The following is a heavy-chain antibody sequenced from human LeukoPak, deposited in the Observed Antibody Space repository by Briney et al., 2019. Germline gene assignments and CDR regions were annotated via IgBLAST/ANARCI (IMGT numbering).Heavy chain of an antibody. CDR1: GGSIGSYY. J-gene: IGHJ5*02. CDR2: IYYSGST. Sequence: SETLSLTCTVSGGSIGSYYWSWIRQPPGKGLEWIGYIYYSGSTNYNPSLKSRVTISVDTSKNQFSLKLSSVTAADTAVYYCARRSLGGFDPWGQGTLVTVSS. CDR3: ARRSLGGFDP. V-gene: IGHV4-59*08. D-gene: IGHD3-10*01.